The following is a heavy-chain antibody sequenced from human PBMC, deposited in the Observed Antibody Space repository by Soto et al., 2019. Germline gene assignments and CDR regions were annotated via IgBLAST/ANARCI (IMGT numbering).Heavy chain of an antibody. CDR1: GFTFSSYG. V-gene: IGHV3-30*18. CDR3: AKDRSGYYGWDAFDI. D-gene: IGHD3-10*01. J-gene: IGHJ3*02. CDR2: ISYDGSNK. Sequence: QVQLVESGGGVVQPGRSPRLSCAASGFTFSSYGMHWVRQAPGKGLEWVAVISYDGSNKYYADSVKGRFTISRDNSKNTLYLQMNSLRAEDTAVYYCAKDRSGYYGWDAFDIWGQGTMVTVSS.